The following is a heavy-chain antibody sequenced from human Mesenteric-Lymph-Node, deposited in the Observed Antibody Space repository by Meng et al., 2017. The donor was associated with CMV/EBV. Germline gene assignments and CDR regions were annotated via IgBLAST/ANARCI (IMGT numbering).Heavy chain of an antibody. CDR1: GDTFTSYT. V-gene: IGHV1-18*04. Sequence: SCKASGDTFTSYTFMWVRQAPGQGLEWMGWINTYNGITNYAQKVQGRVTMTADLSTSTAYMELTNLRSDDTAVYYCARDLSAKALDYWGQGTLVTVSS. CDR2: INTYNGIT. D-gene: IGHD6-19*01. CDR3: ARDLSAKALDY. J-gene: IGHJ4*02.